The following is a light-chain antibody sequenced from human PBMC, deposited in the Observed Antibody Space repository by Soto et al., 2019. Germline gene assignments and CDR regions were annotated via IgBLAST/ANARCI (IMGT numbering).Light chain of an antibody. V-gene: IGLV2-14*01. CDR3: SAYTSSSIDYV. CDR2: EVS. Sequence: QSVLTQPASVSGSPGQSITISCTGTSSDVGGYNYVSWYQQHPGKAPKLMIYEVSNRPSGVSNRFSGSKSGNTASLTISGLQAEDVADYYCSAYTSSSIDYVFGTGTSSPS. CDR1: SSDVGGYNY. J-gene: IGLJ1*01.